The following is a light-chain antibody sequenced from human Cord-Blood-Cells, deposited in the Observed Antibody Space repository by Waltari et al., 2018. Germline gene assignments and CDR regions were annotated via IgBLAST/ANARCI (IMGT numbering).Light chain of an antibody. Sequence: QSALTQPASGSGSPGQSITISCPGTSSDVGSYNLVSWYQQLPGKAPKLMIYEGSKRPSGVSNRFSGSKSGNTASLTISGLQAEDEADYYCCSYAGSSTFYVFGTGTKVTVL. J-gene: IGLJ1*01. CDR1: SSDVGSYNL. CDR2: EGS. CDR3: CSYAGSSTFYV. V-gene: IGLV2-23*01.